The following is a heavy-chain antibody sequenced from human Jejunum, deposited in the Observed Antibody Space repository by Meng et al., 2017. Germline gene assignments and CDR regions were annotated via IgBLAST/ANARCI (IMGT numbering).Heavy chain of an antibody. D-gene: IGHD1-26*01. Sequence: ASVKVSCKASGYTFSNFAITWVRQAPGQGLEWMGSISGYNDNTNNEQKFQGRVTMTTDTSTNTAYVELRSLRSDDTAVYYCARNLPHSSGDKRGLDYWGQGTLVTVSS. CDR2: ISGYNDNT. V-gene: IGHV1-18*01. J-gene: IGHJ4*02. CDR3: ARNLPHSSGDKRGLDY. CDR1: GYTFSNFA.